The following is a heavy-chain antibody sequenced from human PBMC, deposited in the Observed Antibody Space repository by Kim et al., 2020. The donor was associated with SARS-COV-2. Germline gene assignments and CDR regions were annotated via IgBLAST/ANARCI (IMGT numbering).Heavy chain of an antibody. D-gene: IGHD6-19*01. CDR1: GFTFSSYA. CDR3: ARDSLTYSSGWYWGAFDI. J-gene: IGHJ3*02. Sequence: GGSLRLSCAASGFTFSSYAMHWVRQAPGKGLEWVAVISYDGSNKYYADSVKGRFTISRDNSKNTLYLQMNSLRAEDTAVYYCARDSLTYSSGWYWGAFDIWGQGTMVTVSS. V-gene: IGHV3-30-3*01. CDR2: ISYDGSNK.